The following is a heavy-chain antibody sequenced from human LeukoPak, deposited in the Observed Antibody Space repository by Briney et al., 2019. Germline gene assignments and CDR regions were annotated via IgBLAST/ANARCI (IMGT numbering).Heavy chain of an antibody. J-gene: IGHJ5*02. CDR1: EFSFSSYS. Sequence: GGSLRLSCAASEFSFSSYSMNWARQAPGKGLEWVSSISSSSSYIYYADSVKGRFTISRDNSKNTLYLQMNSLRAEDTAVYYCAKEPTRWSKTNWFDPWGQGTLVTVSS. V-gene: IGHV3-21*04. CDR3: AKEPTRWSKTNWFDP. D-gene: IGHD4-23*01. CDR2: ISSSSSYI.